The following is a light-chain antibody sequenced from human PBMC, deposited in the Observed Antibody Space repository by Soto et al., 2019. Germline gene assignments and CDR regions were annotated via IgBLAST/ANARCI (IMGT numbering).Light chain of an antibody. V-gene: IGKV1-12*01. Sequence: DIPMTQSPSSVSASVGDRVTITCRASQDISTWLAWYQQKPGKAPKLLIYAAYSLFSGVPSRFSDSGSGTDFALTISSLRPEDFATYYCQQADSLPLVTFGQGTRLDLK. CDR2: AAY. J-gene: IGKJ5*01. CDR1: QDISTW. CDR3: QQADSLPLVT.